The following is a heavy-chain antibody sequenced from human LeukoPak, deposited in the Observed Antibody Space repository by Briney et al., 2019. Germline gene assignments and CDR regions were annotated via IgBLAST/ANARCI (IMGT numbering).Heavy chain of an antibody. V-gene: IGHV4-59*01. J-gene: IGHJ2*01. CDR1: GDSISSSY. CDR2: IFYSRAT. Sequence: SETLSVTCTVSGDSISSSYWTWIRQPPGKGLEFIGYIFYSRATNYNPSLESRVTISVDTSKKQFSLKVSSVTAADTAVYYCARGPAGPPHWYFDLWGRGTLVTVFS. D-gene: IGHD6-13*01. CDR3: ARGPAGPPHWYFDL.